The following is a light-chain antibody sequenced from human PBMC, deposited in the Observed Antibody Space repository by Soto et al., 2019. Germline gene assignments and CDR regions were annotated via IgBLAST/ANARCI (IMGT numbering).Light chain of an antibody. CDR1: QSVSSSY. J-gene: IGKJ1*01. CDR3: QHYET. Sequence: EIVLTQSPGTLSLSPGERATLSCRASQSVSSSYLAWYQQKPGQAPRLLIFGASSRATGIPDRFSVSGSGTDFTLTISRLEPEDFAVYYCQHYETFGQGTKVEIK. V-gene: IGKV3-20*01. CDR2: GAS.